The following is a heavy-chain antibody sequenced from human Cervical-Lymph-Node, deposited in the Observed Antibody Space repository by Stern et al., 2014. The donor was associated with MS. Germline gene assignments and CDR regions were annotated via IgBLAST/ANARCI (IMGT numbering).Heavy chain of an antibody. CDR3: ARGLLIAFGGNAVHGYNGLDV. CDR1: GYTFTTYY. D-gene: IGHD3-16*01. V-gene: IGHV1-8*01. Sequence: QVQLVQSGAEVEKPAASVNVSCTTSGYTFTTYYGSWVRQATGKGLEWMGCMNPNGGKTAYAPQFQRSATMTRTPSITSAYMDLSSLPSEDTAVYYGARGLLIAFGGNAVHGYNGLDVWGQGTTVTVSS. J-gene: IGHJ6*02. CDR2: MNPNGGKT.